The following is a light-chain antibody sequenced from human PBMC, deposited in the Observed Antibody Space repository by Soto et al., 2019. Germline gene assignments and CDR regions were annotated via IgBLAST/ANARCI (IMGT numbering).Light chain of an antibody. Sequence: QSVLTQPPSASGTPGQVFTISCSGSNSNIGDNSVNWYQQLPGTAPKLLIYSDNRRPSGVPDRFSGSKSGTSASLAISGHQSEDEAEYYCAAWDDSLNGLLFGGGTKLTVL. J-gene: IGLJ3*02. CDR2: SDN. CDR1: NSNIGDNS. V-gene: IGLV1-44*01. CDR3: AAWDDSLNGLL.